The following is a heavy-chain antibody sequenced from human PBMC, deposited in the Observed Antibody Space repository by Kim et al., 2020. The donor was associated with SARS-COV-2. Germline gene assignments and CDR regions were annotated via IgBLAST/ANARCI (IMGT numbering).Heavy chain of an antibody. Sequence: GGSLRLSCAASGFTFSSYEMNWVRQAPGKGLEWVSYISSSGSTIYYADSVKGRFTISRDNAKNSLYLQMNSLRAEDTAVYYCARDQYSGYGWASIGYYYYYGIDVWGQGTTVTVSS. CDR1: GFTFSSYE. CDR2: ISSSGSTI. J-gene: IGHJ6*02. D-gene: IGHD5-12*01. V-gene: IGHV3-48*03. CDR3: ARDQYSGYGWASIGYYYYYGIDV.